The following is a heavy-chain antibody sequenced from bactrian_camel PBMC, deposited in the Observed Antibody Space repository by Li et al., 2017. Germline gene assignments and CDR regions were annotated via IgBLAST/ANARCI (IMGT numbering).Heavy chain of an antibody. J-gene: IGHJ4*01. V-gene: IGHV3S53*01. D-gene: IGHD7*01. CDR1: GYTASMYC. CDR2: IDSDGIT. Sequence: HVQLVESGGGSVQAGGSLRLSCAASGYTASMYCMGWFRQAPGKEREGVAAIDSDGITNYAESMKGRFTISQDNAKNTLYLQMNSLKSEDTAMYYCATLRRGRPCYEPLLSTYADNIYGQGTQVTVS.